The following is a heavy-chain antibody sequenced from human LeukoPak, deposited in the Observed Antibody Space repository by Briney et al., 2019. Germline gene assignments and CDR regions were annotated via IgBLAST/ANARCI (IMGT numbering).Heavy chain of an antibody. D-gene: IGHD2-15*01. CDR1: GGTFSSYA. CDR3: ARMAGSYTWSYYFDY. V-gene: IGHV1-69*06. Sequence: ASVKVSCKASGGTFSSYAISWVRQAPGQGLEWMGGIIPIFGTANYAQKFQGRVTITADKSTSTAYMELSSLRSEDTAVYYCARMAGSYTWSYYFDYWGQGTLVTVSS. J-gene: IGHJ4*02. CDR2: IIPIFGTA.